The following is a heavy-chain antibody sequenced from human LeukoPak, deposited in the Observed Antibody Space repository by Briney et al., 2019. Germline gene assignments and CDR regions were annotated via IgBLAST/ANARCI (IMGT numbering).Heavy chain of an antibody. V-gene: IGHV3-30*04. Sequence: PGRSLRLSCAASGFTFSSYAMHWVRQAPGKGLEWVAVISYDGSNKYYADSVKGRFTISRDNAKNSLYLQMNSLRAEDTAVYYCARDHGETFDYWGQGTLVTVSS. CDR3: ARDHGETFDY. J-gene: IGHJ4*02. CDR1: GFTFSSYA. D-gene: IGHD7-27*01. CDR2: ISYDGSNK.